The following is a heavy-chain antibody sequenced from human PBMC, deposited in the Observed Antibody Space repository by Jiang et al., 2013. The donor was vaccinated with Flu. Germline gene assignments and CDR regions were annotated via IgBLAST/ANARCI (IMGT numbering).Heavy chain of an antibody. Sequence: RLSCAASGFTFDDYGMSWVRQAPGKGLEWVSGINWNGVSTTYAGSVRGRFTISRDNAKSSLYLQMNSLRAEDTAVYYCARLRGYCSSTSCLPGWFDPWGQGTLVTVSS. CDR1: GFTFDDYG. D-gene: IGHD2-2*01. CDR2: INWNGVST. V-gene: IGHV3-20*04. J-gene: IGHJ5*02. CDR3: ARLRGYCSSTSCLPGWFDP.